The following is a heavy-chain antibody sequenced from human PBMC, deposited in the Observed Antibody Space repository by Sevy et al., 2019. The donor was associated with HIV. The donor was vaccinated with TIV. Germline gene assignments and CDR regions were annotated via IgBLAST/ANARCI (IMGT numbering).Heavy chain of an antibody. CDR3: AKDTCSSTSCYYQDAFDI. CDR2: ISDSGGST. D-gene: IGHD2-2*01. J-gene: IGHJ3*02. V-gene: IGHV3-23*01. CDR1: GFTFSSYA. Sequence: GGSLRLSCAASGFTFSSYAMSWVRQAPGKGLEWVSGISDSGGSTYYADFVKGRFTISRDNSKNKLYLQMNSLRAEDTAVYYCAKDTCSSTSCYYQDAFDIWGQGTMVTVSS.